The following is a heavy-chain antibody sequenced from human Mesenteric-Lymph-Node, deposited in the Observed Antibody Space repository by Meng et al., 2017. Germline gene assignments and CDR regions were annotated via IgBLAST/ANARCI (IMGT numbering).Heavy chain of an antibody. Sequence: GESLKISCAASGFTFSNYAMSWVRQAPGKGLEWVSAISVSGGNTYYADSVKGRFSISRDNSKNTLYLQMNRLRAEDTAVYYCTTYTTPMRRWGQGTLVTVSS. CDR1: GFTFSNYA. CDR3: TTYTTPMRR. J-gene: IGHJ4*02. D-gene: IGHD1-26*01. V-gene: IGHV3-23*01. CDR2: ISVSGGNT.